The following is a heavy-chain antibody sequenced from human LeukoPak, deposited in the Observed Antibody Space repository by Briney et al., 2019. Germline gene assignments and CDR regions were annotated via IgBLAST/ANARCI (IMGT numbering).Heavy chain of an antibody. Sequence: SGGSLRLSCAASGFTFSSYAMSWVRQAPGKGLEWVLAISGSGGSTYYADSVKGRFTISRDNSKNTLYLQMNSLRAEDTAVYYCAKDHYYGSGSYYNWFDPWGQGTLVTVSS. CDR3: AKDHYYGSGSYYNWFDP. J-gene: IGHJ5*02. V-gene: IGHV3-23*01. CDR1: GFTFSSYA. D-gene: IGHD3-10*01. CDR2: ISGSGGST.